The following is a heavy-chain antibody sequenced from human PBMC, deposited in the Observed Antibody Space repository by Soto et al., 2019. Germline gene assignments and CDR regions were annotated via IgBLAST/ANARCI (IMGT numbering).Heavy chain of an antibody. CDR3: ARVSVTEWFGDG. J-gene: IGHJ4*02. V-gene: IGHV3-11*01. Sequence: GSLRLSGAASGFTFSDYYMSWIRQAPGKGLEWVSYISSSGSTIYYADSVKGRFTISRDNAKNSLYPQMNSLRAEDTAVYYCARVSVTEWFGDGWGQGTLVTVSS. CDR2: ISSSGSTI. D-gene: IGHD3-10*01. CDR1: GFTFSDYY.